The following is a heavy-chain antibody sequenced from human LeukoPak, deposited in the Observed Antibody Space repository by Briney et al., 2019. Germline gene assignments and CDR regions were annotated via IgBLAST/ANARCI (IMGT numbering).Heavy chain of an antibody. CDR3: ARTKRITIFGVVIIPEP. CDR1: GGSISSSSYY. V-gene: IGHV4-39*01. J-gene: IGHJ5*02. D-gene: IGHD3-3*01. Sequence: SETLSLTCTVSGGSISSSSYYWGWIRQPPGKGLEWIGSIYYSGSTYYNPSLKSRVTISVDTSKNQFSLKLSSVTAADTAVYYCARTKRITIFGVVIIPEPWGQGTLVTVSS. CDR2: IYYSGST.